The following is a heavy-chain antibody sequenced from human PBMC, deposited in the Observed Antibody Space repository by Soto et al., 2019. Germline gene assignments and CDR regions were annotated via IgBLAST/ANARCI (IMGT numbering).Heavy chain of an antibody. Sequence: QVQLVQSGAEVKKPGASVKVSCKASGYTFTSYGISWVRQAPGQGLEWMGWISAYNGNTNYAQKLQGRVTMTTDTSTSTAYMELRSLRSDDTAVYYCARVLDIVVVPAAMRLYDAFDIWGQGTMVTVSS. D-gene: IGHD2-2*01. CDR3: ARVLDIVVVPAAMRLYDAFDI. CDR2: ISAYNGNT. CDR1: GYTFTSYG. V-gene: IGHV1-18*01. J-gene: IGHJ3*02.